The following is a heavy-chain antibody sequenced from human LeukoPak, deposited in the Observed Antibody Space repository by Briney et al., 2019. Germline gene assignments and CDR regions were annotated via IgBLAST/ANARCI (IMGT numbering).Heavy chain of an antibody. V-gene: IGHV4-59*08. CDR2: IYYSGST. J-gene: IGHJ6*03. D-gene: IGHD3-22*01. Sequence: SETLSLTCTVSGGSISSYYWSWIRQPPGKGLEWIGYIYYSGSTNYNPSLKSRVTISVDTSKNQFSLKLSSVTAADTAVYYCARQYYYDSSGYYSHYYYYMDVWGKGTTVTVSS. CDR1: GGSISSYY. CDR3: ARQYYYDSSGYYSHYYYYMDV.